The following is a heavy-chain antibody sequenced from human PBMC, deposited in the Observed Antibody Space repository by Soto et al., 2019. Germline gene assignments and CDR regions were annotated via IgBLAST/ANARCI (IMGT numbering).Heavy chain of an antibody. CDR1: GFTFSRYG. D-gene: IGHD3-22*01. CDR2: ISGSGGST. J-gene: IGHJ3*02. CDR3: VREDFHSSGRGPFDI. V-gene: IGHV3-23*01. Sequence: GGSLRLSCAASGFTFSRYGISWVRQAPGKGLEWVSAISGSGGSTYYTVSVKGRFTISREDAKNSLYLQMNSLRAEDTAVYYCVREDFHSSGRGPFDIWGHGTMVTVSS.